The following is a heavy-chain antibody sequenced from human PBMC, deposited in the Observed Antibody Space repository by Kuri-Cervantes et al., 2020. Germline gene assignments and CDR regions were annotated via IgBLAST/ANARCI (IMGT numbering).Heavy chain of an antibody. CDR3: ARRYYCGGDCYSGYYFDY. D-gene: IGHD2-21*02. Sequence: GGSLRLSCKGSGYSFTIYWIGWVRQMPGKGLEWMGIIYPGDSDTRYSPPFQGQVTISADKSISTAYLQWSSLKASDTAMYYCARRYYCGGDCYSGYYFDYWGQGTLVTVSS. V-gene: IGHV5-51*01. CDR1: GYSFTIYW. J-gene: IGHJ4*02. CDR2: IYPGDSDT.